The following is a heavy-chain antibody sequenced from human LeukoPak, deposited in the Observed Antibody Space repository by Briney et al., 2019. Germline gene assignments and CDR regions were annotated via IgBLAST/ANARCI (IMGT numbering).Heavy chain of an antibody. D-gene: IGHD6-13*01. CDR1: GFTFSSYG. CDR3: AKTLIAAAGIYYYYYYMDV. J-gene: IGHJ6*03. Sequence: GRSLRLSCAASGFTFSSYGMHWVRQAPGKGLDWLTVISNDGSKTYYADSVKGRFTISRDNSKNTLYLQMNSLRAEDTAVYYCAKTLIAAAGIYYYYYYMDVWGKGTTVTVSS. V-gene: IGHV3-30*18. CDR2: ISNDGSKT.